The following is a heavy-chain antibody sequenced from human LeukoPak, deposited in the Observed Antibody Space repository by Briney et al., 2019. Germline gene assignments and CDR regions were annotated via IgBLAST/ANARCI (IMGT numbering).Heavy chain of an antibody. CDR1: GGSISSYY. CDR3: ARLLCTSTTCSYQPFDF. Sequence: PSETLSLTCTVSGGSISSYYWSWIRQPPGKGLEWIGYIYYSGSTNYNPSLKSRVTISVDTSKNQFSLKLTSVTAADTAVYYCARLLCTSTTCSYQPFDFWGQGTLVTVSS. CDR2: IYYSGST. V-gene: IGHV4-59*01. J-gene: IGHJ4*02. D-gene: IGHD2-2*01.